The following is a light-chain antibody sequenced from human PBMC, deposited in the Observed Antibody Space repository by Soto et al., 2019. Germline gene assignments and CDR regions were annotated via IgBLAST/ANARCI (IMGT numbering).Light chain of an antibody. Sequence: QSALTQPPSASGSPGQSATISCTGTSSDVGGYNYVSWYQQHPGKAPKPMIYEVSKRPSGVPDRFSGSKSDNTASLTVSGLQAEDEADYYCSSYAGSNNLRVFGSGTKVTVL. CDR2: EVS. J-gene: IGLJ1*01. V-gene: IGLV2-8*01. CDR1: SSDVGGYNY. CDR3: SSYAGSNNLRV.